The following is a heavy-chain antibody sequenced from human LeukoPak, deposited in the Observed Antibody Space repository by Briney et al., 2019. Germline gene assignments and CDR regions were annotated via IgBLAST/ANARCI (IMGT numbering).Heavy chain of an antibody. Sequence: GGSLRLSCTGSEFTFGDYAMTWFRQAPGKGLEWVSFIRSKSYGGTAENAASVKGRVTISRDDSKSITYLQLNSLKTEDTAVYYCSRSPYLHYYFYYMDVWGKGTTVTVSS. CDR3: SRSPYLHYYFYYMDV. CDR1: EFTFGDYA. V-gene: IGHV3-49*03. J-gene: IGHJ6*03. CDR2: IRSKSYGGTA.